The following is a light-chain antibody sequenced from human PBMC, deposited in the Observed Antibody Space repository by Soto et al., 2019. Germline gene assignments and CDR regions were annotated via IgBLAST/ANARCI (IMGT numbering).Light chain of an antibody. CDR2: GNS. V-gene: IGLV1-40*01. CDR1: SSNIGAGYD. CDR3: QSYDSSPSGTVV. J-gene: IGLJ2*01. Sequence: HSVLTQPPSVSGAPGQRVTISCTGSSSNIGAGYDVHWYQQLPGTAPKLLIYGNSNRPSGVPDRFSGSKSGTSASLAITGLQAEDEADYYCQSYDSSPSGTVVFGGGTKVTVL.